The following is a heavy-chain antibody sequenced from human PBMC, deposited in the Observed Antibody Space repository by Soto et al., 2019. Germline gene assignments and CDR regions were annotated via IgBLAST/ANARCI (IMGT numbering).Heavy chain of an antibody. CDR1: GFSLSNTRMG. V-gene: IGHV2-26*01. D-gene: IGHD2-15*01. CDR3: ARRIFRFYFDY. Sequence: QVTLKESGPVLVKPTETLTLTCTVSGFSLSNTRMGVSWIRQPPGKALEWLAHIFSNDEKSYSTSLKSRLTISKDTPKSQVVLTMTNMDPMDTATYDCARRIFRFYFDYWGQGTLVTVSS. J-gene: IGHJ4*02. CDR2: IFSNDEK.